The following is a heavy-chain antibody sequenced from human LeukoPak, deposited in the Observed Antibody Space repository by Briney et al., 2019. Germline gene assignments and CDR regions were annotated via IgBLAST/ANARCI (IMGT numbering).Heavy chain of an antibody. V-gene: IGHV4-34*01. CDR2: INHSGST. CDR3: ARVSSPDSSGTVDY. J-gene: IGHJ4*02. D-gene: IGHD3-22*01. Sequence: PSETLSLTCAVYGGSFGGYYWSWIRQPPGKGLEWIGEINHSGSTNYNPSLKSRVTISVDTSKNQFSLKLSSVTAADTAVYYCARVSSPDSSGTVDYWGQGTLVTVSS. CDR1: GGSFGGYY.